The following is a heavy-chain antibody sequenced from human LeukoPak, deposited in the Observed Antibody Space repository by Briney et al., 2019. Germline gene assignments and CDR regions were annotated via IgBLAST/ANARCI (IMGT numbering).Heavy chain of an antibody. Sequence: GESLKISCKGSGYSFTSYWIGWVRQMPGKGLEWMGIIYPGYSYTRYSPSFQGQVTISADKSISTAYLQWSSLKASDTAMYYCARVQDDSGSYSYFDYWGQGTLVTVSS. D-gene: IGHD3-10*01. V-gene: IGHV5-51*01. J-gene: IGHJ4*02. CDR3: ARVQDDSGSYSYFDY. CDR2: IYPGYSYT. CDR1: GYSFTSYW.